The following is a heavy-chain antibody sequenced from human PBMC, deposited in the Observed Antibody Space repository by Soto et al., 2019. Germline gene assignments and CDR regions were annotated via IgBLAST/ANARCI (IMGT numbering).Heavy chain of an antibody. CDR1: GGTFSSYT. CDR2: IIPILGIA. CDR3: ARAGGGDYGDYGSG. V-gene: IGHV1-69*02. D-gene: IGHD4-17*01. Sequence: QVQLVQSGAEVKKPGSSVKVSCKASGGTFSSYTISWVRQAPGQGLEWMGRIIPILGIANYAQKFQGRVTIPADKSTSTAYMELSSLRSEDTAVYYCARAGGGDYGDYGSGWGQGTLVTVSS. J-gene: IGHJ4*02.